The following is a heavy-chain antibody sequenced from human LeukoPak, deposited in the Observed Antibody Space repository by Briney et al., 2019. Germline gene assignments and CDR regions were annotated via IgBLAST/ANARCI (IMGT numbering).Heavy chain of an antibody. CDR1: GFTFGSYG. CDR2: ISYDGSNK. V-gene: IGHV3-30*18. Sequence: GGSLRLSCAASGFTFGSYGMHWVRQAPGRGLEWVAVISYDGSNKYYADSVKGRFTISRDNSKNTLYLQMNSLRAEDTAVYYCAKDRGVVTARAFDYWGQGTLVTVSS. CDR3: AKDRGVVTARAFDY. D-gene: IGHD2-21*02. J-gene: IGHJ4*02.